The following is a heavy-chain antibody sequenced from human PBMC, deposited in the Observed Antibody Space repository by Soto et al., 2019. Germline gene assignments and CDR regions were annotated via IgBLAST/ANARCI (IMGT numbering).Heavy chain of an antibody. CDR2: INPTTGGT. J-gene: IGHJ4*02. Sequence: ASVKVSCKASGYTFTDNYLHWVRLAPGQGPEWMAWINPTTGGTKYAQKFQGRVTVTWDTSISTAYMELSSLRFDDMAIYYCARGYCNSIGCWAYFDYWGQGTQVTAPQ. CDR3: ARGYCNSIGCWAYFDY. CDR1: GYTFTDNY. D-gene: IGHD2-2*01. V-gene: IGHV1-2*02.